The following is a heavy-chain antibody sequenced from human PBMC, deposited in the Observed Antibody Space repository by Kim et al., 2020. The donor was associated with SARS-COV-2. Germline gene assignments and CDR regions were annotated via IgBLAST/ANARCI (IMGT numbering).Heavy chain of an antibody. J-gene: IGHJ4*02. Sequence: ASVKVSCKASGYTFTGDYMHWVRQAPGQGLEWMGRINPNSGGTNYAQKFQGRVTMTRDTSISTAYMELSRLRSDDTAVYYCAGAEFWSGSFDYWGQGTLVTVSS. V-gene: IGHV1-2*06. CDR3: AGAEFWSGSFDY. CDR1: GYTFTGDY. CDR2: INPNSGGT. D-gene: IGHD3-3*01.